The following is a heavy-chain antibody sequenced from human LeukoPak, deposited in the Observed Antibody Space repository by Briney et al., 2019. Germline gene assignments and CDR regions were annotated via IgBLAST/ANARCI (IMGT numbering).Heavy chain of an antibody. CDR3: ARHDTGPLWLRPEDAFDI. CDR2: IYYSGST. D-gene: IGHD2-21*01. Sequence: SETLSLTCTVSGGSISSYYWSWIRQPPGKGLEWIGYIYYSGSTNYNPSLKSRVTISVDTSKNQFSLKLSSVTAADTAVYYCARHDTGPLWLRPEDAFDIWGQGTMVTVPS. V-gene: IGHV4-59*08. J-gene: IGHJ3*02. CDR1: GGSISSYY.